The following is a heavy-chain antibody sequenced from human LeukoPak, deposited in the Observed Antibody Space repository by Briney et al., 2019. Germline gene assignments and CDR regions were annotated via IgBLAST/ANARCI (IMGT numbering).Heavy chain of an antibody. CDR1: GGSISSGSYY. D-gene: IGHD3-10*01. CDR2: IYTSGST. Sequence: PSETLSLTCTVSGGSISSGSYYWSWIRQPAGKGLEWIGRIYTSGSTNYNPSLKSRVTISVDTSKNQFSLKLSSVTAADTAVYYCARQRHSGSYYNIDYWGQGTLVTVSS. V-gene: IGHV4-61*02. J-gene: IGHJ4*02. CDR3: ARQRHSGSYYNIDY.